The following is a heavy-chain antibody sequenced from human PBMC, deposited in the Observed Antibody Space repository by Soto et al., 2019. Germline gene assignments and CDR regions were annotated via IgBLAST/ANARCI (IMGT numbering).Heavy chain of an antibody. J-gene: IGHJ4*02. D-gene: IGHD5-12*01. CDR3: ARDPATDRGYDLGLDY. CDR1: GFTLSTYE. Sequence: PGGSLRLSCVASGFTLSTYEMNWVRQAPGKGLEWVSYISSSGKTIYYADSAKGRFTISRDNAKNSLYLQMHGLRAEDTAVYYCARDPATDRGYDLGLDYWGQGTLVAVSS. V-gene: IGHV3-48*03. CDR2: ISSSGKTI.